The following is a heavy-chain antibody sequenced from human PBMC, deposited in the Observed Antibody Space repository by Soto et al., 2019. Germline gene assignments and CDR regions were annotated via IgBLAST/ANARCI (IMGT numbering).Heavy chain of an antibody. D-gene: IGHD6-13*01. CDR1: GFTFDDYA. CDR2: ISWNSGSI. V-gene: IGHV3-9*01. CDR3: AKDPYSSSLEGLYGMDV. Sequence: SLRLSCAASGFTFDDYAMHWVRQAPGKGLEWVSGISWNSGSIGYADSVKGRFTISRDNAKNSLYLQMNSLRAEDTALYYCAKDPYSSSLEGLYGMDVWGQGTTVTVSS. J-gene: IGHJ6*02.